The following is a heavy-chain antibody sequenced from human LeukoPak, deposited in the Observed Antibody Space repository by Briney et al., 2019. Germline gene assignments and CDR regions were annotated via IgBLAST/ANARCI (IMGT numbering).Heavy chain of an antibody. CDR3: ARQYCSGGNCYPFDAFDV. J-gene: IGHJ3*01. CDR1: GGSISSYY. V-gene: IGHV4-59*01. CDR2: IDYSGST. Sequence: KPSETLSLTCTVSGGSISSYYWSWIRQPPGKGLEWIGYIDYSGSTNYNPSLKSRVTISLDTSKRRFSLRLNSVTAADTAVYYCARQYCSGGNCYPFDAFDVWGQGTMVTVSS. D-gene: IGHD2-15*01.